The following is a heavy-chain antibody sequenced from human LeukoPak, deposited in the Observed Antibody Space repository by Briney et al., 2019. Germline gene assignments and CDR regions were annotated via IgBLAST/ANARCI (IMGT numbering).Heavy chain of an antibody. CDR2: IYYSGST. CDR1: GGSISSYY. CDR3: AREAPPHSSGWYRNAFDI. J-gene: IGHJ3*02. V-gene: IGHV4-59*01. Sequence: PSETLSLTCTVSGGSISSYYWSWIRQPPGKGLEWIGYIYYSGSTNYNPSLKSRVTISVDTSKNQFSLKLSSVTAADTAVYYCAREAPPHSSGWYRNAFDIWGQGTMVTVSS. D-gene: IGHD6-13*01.